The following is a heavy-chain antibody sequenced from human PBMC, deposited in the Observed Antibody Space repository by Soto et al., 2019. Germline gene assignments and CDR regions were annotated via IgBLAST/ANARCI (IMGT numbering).Heavy chain of an antibody. J-gene: IGHJ5*01. CDR3: ARLIGNSWLDS. Sequence: PSQTLSLTCAISGDSVSTNSATLDWIRQSPSRGLEWLGRTYYRSKWFNDYAVSVKGRISINPDTSNNQFSLQLNSVTPDDTAVYYCARLIGNSWLDSWGQGTLVTVSS. CDR1: GDSVSTNSAT. CDR2: TYYRSKWFN. V-gene: IGHV6-1*01. D-gene: IGHD2-8*01.